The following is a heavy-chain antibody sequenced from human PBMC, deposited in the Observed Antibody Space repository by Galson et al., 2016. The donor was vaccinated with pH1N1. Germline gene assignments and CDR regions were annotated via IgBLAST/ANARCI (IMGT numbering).Heavy chain of an antibody. J-gene: IGHJ4*02. V-gene: IGHV4-61*09. Sequence: SLTCTVSGASISSGTHYWGWIRQPAGKGLEWIGNIYTSGSTNYNPSLKSRVTISVDTSKNRFSLHLTSVTSADTAVDFCASEPMRSPHHFDYWGQGILVAVSS. CDR1: GASISSGTHY. CDR3: ASEPMRSPHHFDY. D-gene: IGHD5-24*01. CDR2: IYTSGST.